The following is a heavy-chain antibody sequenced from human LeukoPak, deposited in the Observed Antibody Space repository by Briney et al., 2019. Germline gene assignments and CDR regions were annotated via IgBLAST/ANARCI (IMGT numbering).Heavy chain of an antibody. V-gene: IGHV4-4*07. J-gene: IGHJ3*02. CDR1: GGSINSYY. CDR3: ASTVTETIFGVVSGAFDI. D-gene: IGHD3-3*01. CDR2: IYTSGST. Sequence: SETLSLTCTVYGGSINSYYWSWVRQPAGKGMEWDGRIYTSGSTYYIPSLNSPVTMSVDTSKTQFSLNLSSVTAADTAVYYCASTVTETIFGVVSGAFDIWGQGTLVTVSS.